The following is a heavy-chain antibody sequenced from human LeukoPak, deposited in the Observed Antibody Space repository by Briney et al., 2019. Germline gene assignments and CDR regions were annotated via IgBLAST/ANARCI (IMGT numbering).Heavy chain of an antibody. J-gene: IGHJ4*02. D-gene: IGHD3-22*01. V-gene: IGHV3-66*01. CDR2: IYSGGST. Sequence: GGSLRLSCAASGFTFSSYAMSWVRQAPGKGLEWVSVIYSGGSTYYADSVKGRFTISRDNSKNTLYLRMNSLRAEDTAVYYCARITTYYYDSSGYGGWGQGTLVTVSS. CDR3: ARITTYYYDSSGYGG. CDR1: GFTFSSYA.